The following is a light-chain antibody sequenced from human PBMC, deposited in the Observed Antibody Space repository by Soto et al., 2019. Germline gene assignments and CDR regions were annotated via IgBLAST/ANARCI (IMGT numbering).Light chain of an antibody. CDR2: ATS. Sequence: DVQMTQSPSSLSAFVGDRVTITCRASQGIAPYLAWFQQKSGKVPKLLIYATSTLQSGVPSRFSGSGSGTDLTITIHSLQPADVGTYYCQKYNSAPLTFCGGTKVEIK. V-gene: IGKV1-27*01. CDR1: QGIAPY. J-gene: IGKJ4*01. CDR3: QKYNSAPLT.